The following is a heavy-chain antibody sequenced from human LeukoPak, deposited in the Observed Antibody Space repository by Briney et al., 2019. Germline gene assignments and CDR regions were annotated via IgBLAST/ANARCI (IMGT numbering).Heavy chain of an antibody. CDR3: ARDPWEPLYYFDY. D-gene: IGHD1-26*01. CDR2: ISSSGSTI. CDR1: GFTFSSYS. Sequence: GGSLRLSCAASGFTFSSYSMNWVRQAPGKGLEWVSYISSSGSTIYYADSVKGRFTISRDNAKNTLYLQMNSLRAEDTAVYYCARDPWEPLYYFDYWGQGTLVTVSS. J-gene: IGHJ4*02. V-gene: IGHV3-48*04.